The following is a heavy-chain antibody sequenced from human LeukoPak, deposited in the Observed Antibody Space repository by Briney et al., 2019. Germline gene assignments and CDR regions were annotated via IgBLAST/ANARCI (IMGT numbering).Heavy chain of an antibody. CDR2: IFYSGST. V-gene: IGHV4-39*07. D-gene: IGHD5-12*01. Sequence: PSETLSLTCTVSSGSISTSNYYWGWVRQPPGKALEWIGNIFYSGSTYYSPSLKSRVTISLDTSRNQFSLKLSFVTAADTAVYYCARISEGIGWIYWGQGTLVTVSS. CDR3: ARISEGIGWIY. CDR1: SGSISTSNYY. J-gene: IGHJ4*02.